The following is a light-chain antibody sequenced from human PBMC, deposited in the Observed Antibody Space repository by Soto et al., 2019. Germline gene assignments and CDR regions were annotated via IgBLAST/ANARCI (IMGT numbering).Light chain of an antibody. J-gene: IGLJ1*01. CDR3: AAWDVSLNAYL. Sequence: QSVLTQPPSASGTPGQRVSISCSGSNSNIGSNNVNWYQQFPGTTPKLLIYSNDRRPSGVPERFSGSKSGTSASLAISGLQSEDDADYYCAAWDVSLNAYLFGAGTKVTVL. CDR1: NSNIGSNN. CDR2: SND. V-gene: IGLV1-44*01.